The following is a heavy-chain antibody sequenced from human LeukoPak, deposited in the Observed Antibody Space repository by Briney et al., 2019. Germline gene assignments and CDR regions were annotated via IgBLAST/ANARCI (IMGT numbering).Heavy chain of an antibody. Sequence: PSETLSLTCSVSGGSISSYYWSWIRQPAGKGLEYVGRIYTSGSTNYNPSLKSRVTMSVDTSKNQFSLKVSSVTAADTAVYYCARKRTGDQGYYFDYWGQGTLVTVSS. CDR3: ARKRTGDQGYYFDY. CDR1: GGSISSYY. V-gene: IGHV4-4*07. J-gene: IGHJ4*02. CDR2: IYTSGST. D-gene: IGHD1-1*01.